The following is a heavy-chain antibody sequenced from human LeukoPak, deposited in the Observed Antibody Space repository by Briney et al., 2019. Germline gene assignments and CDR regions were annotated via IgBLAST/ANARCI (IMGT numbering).Heavy chain of an antibody. CDR3: AKDPNGDYVGAFDS. V-gene: IGHV3-23*01. CDR1: GFTFSNCA. Sequence: GGSLRLSCAASGFTFSNCAITWVRQAPGKGLEWVSTITGTGGTTYYADSVKGRFTISRDNSRELLYLQMNSLRVEDTAVYYCAKDPNGDYVGAFDSWGQGTMVTVSS. J-gene: IGHJ3*02. D-gene: IGHD4-17*01. CDR2: ITGTGGTT.